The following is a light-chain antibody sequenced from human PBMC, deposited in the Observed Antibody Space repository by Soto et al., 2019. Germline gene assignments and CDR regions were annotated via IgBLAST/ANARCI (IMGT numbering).Light chain of an antibody. CDR2: SAS. J-gene: IGKJ1*01. V-gene: IGKV1-39*01. CDR1: QSISNF. CDR3: QQSYNFPRT. Sequence: DIQLTQSPSSLSASVGDRVTITCRASQSISNFLNWYQQKPGQAPKLLISSASNVQSGVPSRFSGRGSGTEFTLTISGLQPEDSESYCWQQSYNFPRTFGQGTKVDIK.